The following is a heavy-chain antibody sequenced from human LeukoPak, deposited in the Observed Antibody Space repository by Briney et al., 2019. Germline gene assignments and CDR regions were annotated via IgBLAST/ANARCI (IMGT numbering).Heavy chain of an antibody. CDR3: AAHTLKYSGSTTPRGLFDY. J-gene: IGHJ4*02. CDR1: GYTLTELS. CDR2: FDPEDGET. Sequence: ASVKVSCKVSGYTLTELSMHWVRQAPGKGLEWMGGFDPEDGETIYAQKFQGRVTMTEDTSTDTAYMELSSLRSEDTAVYYCAAHTLKYSGSTTPRGLFDYWGQGTLVTVSS. V-gene: IGHV1-24*01. D-gene: IGHD1-26*01.